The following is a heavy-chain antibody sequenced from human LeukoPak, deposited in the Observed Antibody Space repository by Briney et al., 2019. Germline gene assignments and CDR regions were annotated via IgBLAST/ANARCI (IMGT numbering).Heavy chain of an antibody. D-gene: IGHD6-13*01. CDR2: ISAYNGNT. Sequence: ASVKVSCKASGYTFTSYGISWVRQAPGQGLEWMGWISAYNGNTNYAQKLQGRVTVTTDTSTSTAYMELRSLRSDDTAVYYCARERGSPIAAAGRGYNWFDPWGQGTLVTVSS. J-gene: IGHJ5*02. CDR1: GYTFTSYG. CDR3: ARERGSPIAAAGRGYNWFDP. V-gene: IGHV1-18*01.